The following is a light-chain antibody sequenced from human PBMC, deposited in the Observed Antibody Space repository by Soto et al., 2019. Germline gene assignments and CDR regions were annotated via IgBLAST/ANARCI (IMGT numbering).Light chain of an antibody. Sequence: QSALTQPPSASGTPGLRVVISCSGSHSNVGVNAISWYQHLPGTAPRLLLHTDDQRPSGIPDRFSGSHSSTSASLAISRLQSEDEGHYYCASWDDDLNGPIFGGGTKLTVL. CDR3: ASWDDDLNGPI. CDR2: TDD. J-gene: IGLJ2*01. V-gene: IGLV1-44*01. CDR1: HSNVGVNA.